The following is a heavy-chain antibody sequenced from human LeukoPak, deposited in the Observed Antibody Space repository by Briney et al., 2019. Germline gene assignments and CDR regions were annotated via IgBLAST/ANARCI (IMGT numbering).Heavy chain of an antibody. Sequence: GASVKVSCTASGYTFTGYYMHWVRQAPGQGLEWMGWINPNSGGTNYAQKFQGRVTMTRDTSISTAYMELSRLRSDDTAVYYCARRTTVVVAATFGYWGQGTLVTVSS. V-gene: IGHV1-2*02. CDR1: GYTFTGYY. CDR3: ARRTTVVVAATFGY. J-gene: IGHJ4*02. D-gene: IGHD2-15*01. CDR2: INPNSGGT.